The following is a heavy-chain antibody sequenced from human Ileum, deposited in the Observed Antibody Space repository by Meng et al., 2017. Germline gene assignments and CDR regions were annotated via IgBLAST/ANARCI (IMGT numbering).Heavy chain of an antibody. J-gene: IGHJ4*02. CDR1: GCSISTSDW. D-gene: IGHD1-26*01. CDR2: IHYSWST. Sequence: QVPRQRAGAGLLKPSGTLALPCAGAGCSISTSDWWGWVRQPPGKGVEWIGEIHYSWSTNYNPSLKSRVTISVDKSKNQFSLKLNSVTAADTGVYYCAREWGGSYRHFDYWGQGTLVTVSS. CDR3: AREWGGSYRHFDY. V-gene: IGHV4-4*02.